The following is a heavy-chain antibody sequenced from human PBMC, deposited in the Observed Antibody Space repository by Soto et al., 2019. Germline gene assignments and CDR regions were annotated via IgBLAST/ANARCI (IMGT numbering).Heavy chain of an antibody. CDR2: ISAYNGNT. CDR3: ARDLDGSGSYYTDY. CDR1: GYMFVTYG. V-gene: IGHV1-18*01. Sequence: GASVKVSCKASGYMFVTYGINWVRQAPGQGLEWTGWISAYNGNTKYAQNLQGRVTMTTDASTSTAYMEMRSLRSDDTAVYYCARDLDGSGSYYTDYWGPGTLVTVSS. D-gene: IGHD3-10*01. J-gene: IGHJ4*02.